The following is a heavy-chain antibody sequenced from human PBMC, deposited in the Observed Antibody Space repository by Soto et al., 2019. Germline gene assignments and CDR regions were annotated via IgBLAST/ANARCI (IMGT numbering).Heavy chain of an antibody. CDR1: GFTFTTYA. J-gene: IGHJ4*02. CDR3: AKNWDTTFSSSSH. Sequence: EVQLLESGGGLVQPGGSLRLSCAASGFTFTTYAMSWVRQAPGKGLEWVSAISGSGGSTYYTDSVKGRFTISRDNSKNTLYLQMTRLRAEDTAVYYCAKNWDTTFSSSSHWGQGTLVTVSS. CDR2: ISGSGGST. D-gene: IGHD6-6*01. V-gene: IGHV3-23*01.